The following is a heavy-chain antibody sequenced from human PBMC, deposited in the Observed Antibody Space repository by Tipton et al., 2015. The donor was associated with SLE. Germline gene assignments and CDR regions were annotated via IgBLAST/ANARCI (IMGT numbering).Heavy chain of an antibody. CDR1: GYSFISYW. CDR2: IYPDDSDT. J-gene: IGHJ4*01. D-gene: IGHD1-1*01. CDR3: VVQIRTTVPSARTFHY. V-gene: IGHV5-51*04. Sequence: QLVQSGAEVKKPGESLKISCKASGYSFISYWIGWVRQVSGEGLEWMGNIYPDDSDTRYSPSFQGQVTLSADKPISTDYLQWSGLKASDTAMYYCVVQIRTTVPSARTFHYQGQATLDTV.